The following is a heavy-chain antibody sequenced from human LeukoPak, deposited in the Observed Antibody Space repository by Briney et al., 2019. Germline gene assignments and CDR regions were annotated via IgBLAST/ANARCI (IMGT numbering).Heavy chain of an antibody. J-gene: IGHJ3*02. Sequence: GESLKISCKGSGYSFTSYWIGWVRQMPGTGLEWMVIIYPGDSDTRYSPSFQGQVTISADKSISTAYLQWSSLKASDTAMYYCAKSRYSGSYYSAFDIWGQGTMVTVSS. D-gene: IGHD1-26*01. CDR1: GYSFTSYW. CDR3: AKSRYSGSYYSAFDI. V-gene: IGHV5-51*01. CDR2: IYPGDSDT.